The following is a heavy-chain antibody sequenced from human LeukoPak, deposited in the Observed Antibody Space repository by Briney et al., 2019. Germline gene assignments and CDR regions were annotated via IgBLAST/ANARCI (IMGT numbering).Heavy chain of an antibody. Sequence: GGSLRLSCAASGFTFGSYGMHWVRQAPGKGLEWVAVISYDRSNKYYADSVKGRFTISRDNSKNTLYLQMNSLRAEDTAVYYCAKDPGYCSGGSCGYFDYWGQGTLVTVSS. J-gene: IGHJ4*02. CDR3: AKDPGYCSGGSCGYFDY. CDR2: ISYDRSNK. D-gene: IGHD2-15*01. CDR1: GFTFGSYG. V-gene: IGHV3-30*18.